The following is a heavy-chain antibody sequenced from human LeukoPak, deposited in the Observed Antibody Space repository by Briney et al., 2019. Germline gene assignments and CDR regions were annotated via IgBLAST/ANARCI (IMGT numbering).Heavy chain of an antibody. Sequence: GGSLRLSCAASGFTFSSYWMSWVRRAPGKGLEWVASINQDGTEKYYVDSVKGRFTISKDNAKNSLYLQMNSLRAEDTAVYYCAREDHSNYEYWGQGTLVTVSS. D-gene: IGHD4-11*01. J-gene: IGHJ4*02. CDR2: INQDGTEK. V-gene: IGHV3-7*01. CDR3: AREDHSNYEY. CDR1: GFTFSSYW.